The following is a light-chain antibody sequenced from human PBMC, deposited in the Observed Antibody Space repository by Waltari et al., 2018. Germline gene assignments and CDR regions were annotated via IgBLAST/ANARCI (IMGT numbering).Light chain of an antibody. Sequence: IQMTKSPSTLSASVGDRFTITCRASQSISVWLDWYQQKPGRAPKLLIFRASSLESGVPSRFSGSGSGTEFTLTISSLQPDDFATYYCQQYDSYSTTFGGGTKVEIK. CDR3: QQYDSYSTT. CDR2: RAS. J-gene: IGKJ4*01. V-gene: IGKV1-5*03. CDR1: QSISVW.